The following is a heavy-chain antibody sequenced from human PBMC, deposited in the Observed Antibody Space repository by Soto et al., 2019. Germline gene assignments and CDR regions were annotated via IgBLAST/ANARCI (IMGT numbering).Heavy chain of an antibody. V-gene: IGHV3-23*01. CDR3: IIGGAIPDFTLDP. D-gene: IGHD2-15*01. Sequence: PGGSLRLSCAVSGFSFHSYAMSWVRQAPGKGLEWVSGISLSGTHTYYSDSVKGRFTVSRDNSNNMLYLQMNNLRAADTAVYYCIIGGAIPDFTLDPWGQGALVTVSS. J-gene: IGHJ5*02. CDR2: ISLSGTHT. CDR1: GFSFHSYA.